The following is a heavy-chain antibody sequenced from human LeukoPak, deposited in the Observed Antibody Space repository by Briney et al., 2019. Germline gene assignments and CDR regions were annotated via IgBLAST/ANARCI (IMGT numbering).Heavy chain of an antibody. CDR2: VDYSGST. CDR1: GGSISTYY. J-gene: IGHJ2*01. V-gene: IGHV4-59*01. Sequence: TLSLTCSVAGGSISTYYWSWIRQPPGKGLEGIGYVDYSGSTNYSPSLKSRVTISVDTSKNQFSLKLSSVTAADTAVYYCARVGPWCFDLWGRGTLVTVSS. CDR3: ARVGPWCFDL.